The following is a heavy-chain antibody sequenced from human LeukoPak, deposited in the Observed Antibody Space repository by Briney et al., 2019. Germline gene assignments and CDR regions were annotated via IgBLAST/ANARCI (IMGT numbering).Heavy chain of an antibody. D-gene: IGHD3-10*01. CDR2: IYHSGST. CDR1: GGSISSYY. V-gene: IGHV4-38-2*02. Sequence: PSETLSLTCTVSGGSISSYYWGWIRQPPGKGLEWVGSIYHSGSTYYNPSLKSRVTISVDTSKNQFSLKLSSVTAADTAVYYCARGGSGSGSYSYWGQGTLVTVSS. CDR3: ARGGSGSGSYSY. J-gene: IGHJ4*02.